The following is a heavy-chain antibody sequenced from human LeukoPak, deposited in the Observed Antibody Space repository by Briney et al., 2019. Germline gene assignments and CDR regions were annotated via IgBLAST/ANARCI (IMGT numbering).Heavy chain of an antibody. CDR3: ARGRNDYVWGSYRTYYFDY. D-gene: IGHD3-16*02. V-gene: IGHV3-21*01. CDR1: GFTFSSYS. J-gene: IGHJ4*02. Sequence: GGSLRLSCAASGFTFSSYSMNWVRQAPGKGLEWVSSISSSSSYIYYADSVKGRFTISRDNAKNSLYLQMNSLRAEDTAVYYCARGRNDYVWGSYRTYYFDYWGQGTLVTVSS. CDR2: ISSSSSYI.